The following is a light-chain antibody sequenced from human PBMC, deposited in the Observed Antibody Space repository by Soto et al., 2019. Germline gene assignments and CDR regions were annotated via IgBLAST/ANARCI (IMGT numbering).Light chain of an antibody. J-gene: IGLJ2*01. CDR2: DVS. V-gene: IGLV2-11*01. CDR1: SSDVGTYNY. Sequence: QSVLTQPRSVSGPPGQSVSIAFSGTSSDVGTYNYVSWYQQHPGKAPKLMIYDVSKRPSGVPDRFSGSKSGNTASLTISGLQAEDEADYYCCSYAGGYTHAVFGGGTKVTVL. CDR3: CSYAGGYTHAV.